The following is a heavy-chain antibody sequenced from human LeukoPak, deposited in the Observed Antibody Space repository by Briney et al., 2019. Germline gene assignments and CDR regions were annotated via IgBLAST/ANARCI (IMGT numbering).Heavy chain of an antibody. V-gene: IGHV5-51*01. J-gene: IGHJ4*02. CDR3: AMVLYATRFQYFDY. D-gene: IGHD1-26*01. Sequence: GESLKISCQGSGYNFTDYWSGWVRQMPGKGLEWMGIIYPGDSETRHSPSFQGLVTISADKSISTAYLQWSSLKASDTAIYYCAMVLYATRFQYFDYCGQGTLVTVSS. CDR1: GYNFTDYW. CDR2: IYPGDSET.